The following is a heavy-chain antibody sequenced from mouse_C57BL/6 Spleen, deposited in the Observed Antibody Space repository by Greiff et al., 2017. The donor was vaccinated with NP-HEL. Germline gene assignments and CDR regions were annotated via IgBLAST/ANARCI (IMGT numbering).Heavy chain of an antibody. CDR3: ARCYDSSLLYWYFDV. CDR1: GFTFTDYY. V-gene: IGHV7-3*01. Sequence: EVHLVESGGGLVQPGGSLSLSCAASGFTFTDYYMSWVRQPPGKALEWLGFIRNKANGYTTEYSASVKGRFTISRDNSQSILYLQMNALRAEDSATYYCARCYDSSLLYWYFDVWGTGTTVTVSS. D-gene: IGHD1-1*01. CDR2: IRNKANGYTT. J-gene: IGHJ1*03.